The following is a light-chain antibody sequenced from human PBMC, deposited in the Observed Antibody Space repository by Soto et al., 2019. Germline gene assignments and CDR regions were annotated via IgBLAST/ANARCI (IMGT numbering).Light chain of an antibody. CDR3: MQGTHWPFT. J-gene: IGKJ3*01. CDR2: YVS. CDR1: QSLVYGRGNIY. V-gene: IGKV2-30*01. Sequence: DVVMTQSPLSLPVTLGQPASISCRSSQSLVYGRGNIYLNWFQQRPGQSPRRLIYYVSNRDSGVPDRFSGGGSGTNFTLKISRVEAEDVGVYYCMQGTHWPFTLGPDQSGYQT.